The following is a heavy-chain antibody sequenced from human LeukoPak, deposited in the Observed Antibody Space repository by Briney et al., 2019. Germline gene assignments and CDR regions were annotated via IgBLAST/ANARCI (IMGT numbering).Heavy chain of an antibody. D-gene: IGHD2-15*01. J-gene: IGHJ6*02. CDR1: GFTFSSYG. CDR2: ISYDGSNK. CDR3: AKDRGYCSGGSCYLYYYYYGMDV. V-gene: IGHV3-30*18. Sequence: GGSLRLSCAASGFTFSSYGMHWVRQAPGKGLEWVAVISYDGSNKYYADSVKGRFTISRDNSKNTLYLQMNSLRAEDTAVYYCAKDRGYCSGGSCYLYYYYYGMDVWGQGTTVTVSS.